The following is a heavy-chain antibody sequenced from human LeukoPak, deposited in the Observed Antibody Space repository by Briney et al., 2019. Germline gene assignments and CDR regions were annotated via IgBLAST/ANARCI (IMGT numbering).Heavy chain of an antibody. CDR1: GGSISGYY. CDR2: IYSTGIT. Sequence: SETLSLTCTVSGGSISGYYWSWIRQPPGKGLELIGYIYSTGITDYNPSLTSRVTISVDTSKNQFSLKLSSVTAADTAVYYCARFIGSGGYYDYWGHGTLVTVPS. J-gene: IGHJ4*01. CDR3: ARFIGSGGYYDY. D-gene: IGHD3-22*01. V-gene: IGHV4-59*01.